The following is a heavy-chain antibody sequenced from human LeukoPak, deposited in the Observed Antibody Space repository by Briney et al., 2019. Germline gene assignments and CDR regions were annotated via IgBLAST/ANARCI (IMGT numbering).Heavy chain of an antibody. CDR3: ARTRGATTGGWFDP. Sequence: ASVKVCCKASGYTFTGYYMHWVRQAPGQGLEWMGWINPNSGGTNYAQKFQGRVTMTRDTSISTAYMELSRLRSDDTAVHYCARTRGATTGGWFDPWGQGTLVTVSS. V-gene: IGHV1-2*02. CDR1: GYTFTGYY. CDR2: INPNSGGT. D-gene: IGHD1-26*01. J-gene: IGHJ5*02.